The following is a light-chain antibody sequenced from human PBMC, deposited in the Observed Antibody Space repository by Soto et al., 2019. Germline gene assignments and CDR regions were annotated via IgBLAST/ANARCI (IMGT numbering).Light chain of an antibody. CDR2: AAS. CDR3: QNYNSAPVW. Sequence: DIQMTQSPSSLSAFVGDRVTITCRASQGISNYVAWYQHKPGKVPKLQIYAASTLQSGLPSRFSGSGSGTDFTLTISSLQPEDVATYYCQNYNSAPVWFGQGTKVETK. CDR1: QGISNY. J-gene: IGKJ1*01. V-gene: IGKV1-27*01.